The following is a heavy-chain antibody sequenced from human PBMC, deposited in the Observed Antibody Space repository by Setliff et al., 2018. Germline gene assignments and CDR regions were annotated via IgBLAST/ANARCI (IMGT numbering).Heavy chain of an antibody. CDR2: IKQDGSEK. D-gene: IGHD3-16*01. CDR3: ARDGGEY. J-gene: IGHJ4*02. Sequence: PGGSLRLSCAASGFTFSIYWMTWVRQAPGKGLGWVANIKQDGSEKYYVDSVKGRFTISRDNAKNSLYLQMNSLRADDTAVYYCARDGGEYWGQGTLVTVSS. CDR1: GFTFSIYW. V-gene: IGHV3-7*01.